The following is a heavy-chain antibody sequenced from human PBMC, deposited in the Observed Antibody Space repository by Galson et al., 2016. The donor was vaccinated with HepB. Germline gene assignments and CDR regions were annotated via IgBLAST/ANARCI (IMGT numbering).Heavy chain of an antibody. V-gene: IGHV1-69*02. CDR2: VIPTLAVA. Sequence: SVKVSCKASGGTFSTHTIIWVRQAPGQGLEYVGRVIPTLAVANYAQKFEGRVTISADKSTSTAYLEVTRLRSDDTAVYYCARVPSNYGFMDYYYAMDVWGKGTSVTVSP. J-gene: IGHJ6*04. CDR1: GGTFSTHT. CDR3: ARVPSNYGFMDYYYAMDV. D-gene: IGHD3-10*01.